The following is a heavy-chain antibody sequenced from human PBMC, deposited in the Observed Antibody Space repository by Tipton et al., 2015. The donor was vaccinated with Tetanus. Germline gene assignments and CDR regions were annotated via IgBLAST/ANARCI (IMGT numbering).Heavy chain of an antibody. J-gene: IGHJ6*02. CDR1: GYTFTSYG. D-gene: IGHD2-2*01. Sequence: QLVQSGAEVKKPGASVKVSCKASGYTFTSYGLNWVRKAAGRGFEWMGWLNPKSGSAAYAPRFQGRVTMTTNNSITTAFMEVASLTYGDTAVYYCASGSSIRHGLDVWGHGTSVTVSS. CDR3: ASGSSIRHGLDV. CDR2: LNPKSGSA. V-gene: IGHV1-8*02.